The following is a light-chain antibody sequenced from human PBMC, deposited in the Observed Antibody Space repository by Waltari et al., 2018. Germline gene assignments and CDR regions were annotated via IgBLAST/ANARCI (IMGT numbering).Light chain of an antibody. CDR3: QQYYSTPPWT. V-gene: IGKV4-1*01. CDR2: WAS. CDR1: PSVLYSSNNKNY. J-gene: IGKJ1*01. Sequence: DIVMTQSPDSLAVSLGERATLNCKSSPSVLYSSNNKNYLAWYQQKPGQPPKLLIYWASTRESGVPDRFSGSGSGTDFTLTISSLQAEDGAVYYCQQYYSTPPWTFGQGTKVEIK.